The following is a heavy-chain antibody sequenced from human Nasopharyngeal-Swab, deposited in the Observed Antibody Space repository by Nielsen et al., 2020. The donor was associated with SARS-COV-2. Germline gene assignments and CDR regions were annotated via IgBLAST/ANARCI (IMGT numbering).Heavy chain of an antibody. CDR1: GFTFSSYA. J-gene: IGHJ3*02. V-gene: IGHV3-23*03. CDR3: AKEGGQWPSDDAFDI. Sequence: GGSLRLSCAASGFTFSSYAMSWVRQAPGKGLEWVSVIYSGGSSTYYADSVKGRFTISRDNSKNTLYLQMNSLRAEDTAVYYCAKEGGQWPSDDAFDIWGQGTMVTVSS. D-gene: IGHD6-19*01. CDR2: IYSGGSST.